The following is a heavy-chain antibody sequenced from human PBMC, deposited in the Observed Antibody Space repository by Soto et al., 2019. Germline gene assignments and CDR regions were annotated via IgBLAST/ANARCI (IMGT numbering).Heavy chain of an antibody. CDR3: ARSYPAYSSNPFDY. CDR2: IRQDGSEK. D-gene: IGHD1-26*01. CDR1: GFTFSSCW. Sequence: EVQLVESGGGLVQPGGSLRVSCAVYGFTFSSCWMSWVRQAPGKGLEWVANIRQDGSEKYYVDSVKGRFTISRDNAKNSLFLQMNSLGAEDTAVYYCARSYPAYSSNPFDYWGQGTLVTVSS. V-gene: IGHV3-7*01. J-gene: IGHJ4*02.